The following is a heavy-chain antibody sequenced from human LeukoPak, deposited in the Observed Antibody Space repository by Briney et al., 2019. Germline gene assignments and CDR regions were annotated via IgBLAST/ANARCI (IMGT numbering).Heavy chain of an antibody. CDR2: IYWNGGSR. CDR1: GFKFDDYG. Sequence: GGSLSLSCAASGFKFDDYGMSWVRQVPGKGLEWVSGIYWNGGSRGYADSVKGRFTISRDNAKNSVYLQMNSLRSEDTAFYHCARDRCSSTSCYNTPNWFDPWGQGTLVTVSS. V-gene: IGHV3-20*01. J-gene: IGHJ5*02. CDR3: ARDRCSSTSCYNTPNWFDP. D-gene: IGHD2-2*02.